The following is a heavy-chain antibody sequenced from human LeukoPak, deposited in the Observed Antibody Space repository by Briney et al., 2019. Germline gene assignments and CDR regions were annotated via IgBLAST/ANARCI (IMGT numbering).Heavy chain of an antibody. CDR2: ISYSGST. Sequence: SETLSLTCTVSGGSISSSSYYWGWIRQPPGKGLEWIGTISYSGSTYYNPSLKSRVTISVDTSKNLFSLKLSSVTAADTAVYYCARHAGSHQNYCFDYWGQGTLVTVSS. D-gene: IGHD1-26*01. CDR3: ARHAGSHQNYCFDY. J-gene: IGHJ4*02. CDR1: GGSISSSSYY. V-gene: IGHV4-39*01.